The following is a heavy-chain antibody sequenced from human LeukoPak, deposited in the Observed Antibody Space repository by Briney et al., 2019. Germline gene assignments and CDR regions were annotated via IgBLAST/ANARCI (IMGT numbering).Heavy chain of an antibody. CDR2: INSDGSSR. Sequence: GGSLRLSCAASGFTFNSHWMHWVRQAPGKGLVWVSRINSDGSSRSYADSVKGRLTISRDNAENTLYLQMNSLRAEDTAVYYCARARDGYNKFLDFWGRGTLVTVSS. J-gene: IGHJ4*02. CDR1: GFTFNSHW. CDR3: ARARDGYNKFLDF. V-gene: IGHV3-74*01. D-gene: IGHD5-24*01.